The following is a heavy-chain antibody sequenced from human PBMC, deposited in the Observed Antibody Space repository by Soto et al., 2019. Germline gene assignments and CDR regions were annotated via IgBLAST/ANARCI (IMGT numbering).Heavy chain of an antibody. J-gene: IGHJ6*02. D-gene: IGHD2-15*01. Sequence: GGSLRLSCAASGFTFSDYYMSWIRQAPGKGLEWVADICNNGSNKYYADSVKGRFTISRDNSKNTLYLQMNSLRAEDTAVYYCARVLHAVRQYYYYGMDVWGQGTTVTVSS. CDR2: ICNNGSNK. CDR3: ARVLHAVRQYYYYGMDV. V-gene: IGHV3-30-3*01. CDR1: GFTFSDYY.